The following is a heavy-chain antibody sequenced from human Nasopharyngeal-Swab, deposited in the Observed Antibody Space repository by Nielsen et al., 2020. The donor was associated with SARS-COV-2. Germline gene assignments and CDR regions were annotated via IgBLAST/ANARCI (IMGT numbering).Heavy chain of an antibody. D-gene: IGHD5-12*01. CDR3: ARGIVATTLYSYFDY. CDR2: IYHSGST. Sequence: SETLSLTCAVSGGSISSSNWWSWVRQPPGKGLEWIGEIYHSGSTSYNPSLKSRVTISVDKSKNQFSLKLSSVTAADTAVYYCARGIVATTLYSYFDYWGQGTLVTVSS. CDR1: GGSISSSNW. V-gene: IGHV4-4*02. J-gene: IGHJ4*02.